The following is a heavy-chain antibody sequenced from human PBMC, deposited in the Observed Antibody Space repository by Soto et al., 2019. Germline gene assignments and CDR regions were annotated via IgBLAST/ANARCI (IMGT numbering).Heavy chain of an antibody. D-gene: IGHD3-10*01. V-gene: IGHV1-69*01. CDR1: GGTFSSYA. CDR2: IIPIFGTA. Sequence: QVQLVQSGAEVKKPGSSVKVSCKASGGTFSSYAISWVRQAPGQGLEWMGGIIPIFGTANYAQKFQGRVTITADESTSTAYMELSSLRSEDTAVYYCAREGGNYYCSGKGYYYGMDVWGQGTTVTVSS. J-gene: IGHJ6*02. CDR3: AREGGNYYCSGKGYYYGMDV.